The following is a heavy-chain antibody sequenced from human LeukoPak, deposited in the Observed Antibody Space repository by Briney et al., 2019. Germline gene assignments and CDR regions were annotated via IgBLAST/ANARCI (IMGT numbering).Heavy chain of an antibody. CDR2: ISSSSSYI. V-gene: IGHV3-21*01. Sequence: GGSLRLSCAASGFTFSSYSMNWVRQAPGKGLEWVSSISSSSSYIYYADSVKGRFTISRDNAKNSLYLQMNSLRAEDTAVYYCARGGTGTLRETFDIWGQGTMVTVSS. CDR3: ARGGTGTLRETFDI. J-gene: IGHJ3*02. CDR1: GFTFSSYS. D-gene: IGHD1-1*01.